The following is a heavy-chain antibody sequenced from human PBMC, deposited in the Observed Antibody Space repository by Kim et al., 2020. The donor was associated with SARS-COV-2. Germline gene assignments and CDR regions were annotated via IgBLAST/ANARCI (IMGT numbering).Heavy chain of an antibody. CDR2: TYYRSKWYN. D-gene: IGHD3-10*01. CDR3: ARGALWFGELYDAFDS. V-gene: IGHV6-1*01. J-gene: IGHJ3*02. Sequence: SQTLSLTCAISGDSVSSNSAAWNWIRQSPSRGLEWLGRTYYRSKWYNDYAVSVKSRITINPDTSKNQFSLQLNSVTPEDTAVYYCARGALWFGELYDAFDSWGQGTMVTVSS. CDR1: GDSVSSNSAA.